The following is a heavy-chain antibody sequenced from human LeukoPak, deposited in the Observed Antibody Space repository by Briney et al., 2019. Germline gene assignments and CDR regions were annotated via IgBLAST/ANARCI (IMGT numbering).Heavy chain of an antibody. Sequence: GGSLGLSCAASGFIFSSYAMHWVRQAPVSGLEWVAVISYDGSNKYYADSVKGRFTISRDNSKNTLYLQMNSLRAEDTAVYYCARDHSGGGDDFWGQGTLVTVSS. CDR3: ARDHSGGGDDF. CDR2: ISYDGSNK. CDR1: GFIFSSYA. J-gene: IGHJ4*02. D-gene: IGHD2-15*01. V-gene: IGHV3-30*04.